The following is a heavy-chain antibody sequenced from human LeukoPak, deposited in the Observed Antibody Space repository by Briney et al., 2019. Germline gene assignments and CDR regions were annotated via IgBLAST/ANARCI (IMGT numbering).Heavy chain of an antibody. CDR2: INPNSGGT. CDR1: GYTFTGYY. V-gene: IGHV1-2*02. D-gene: IGHD2-21*02. Sequence: ASVKVSCKASGYTFTGYYIHWVRQAPGQGLEWMGWINPNSGGTNYAQVFQGRVAMTRDTSISTAYMELSGLRSDDTAVYYCARETGGGDQSFDYWGQGTLVTVSS. CDR3: ARETGGGDQSFDY. J-gene: IGHJ4*02.